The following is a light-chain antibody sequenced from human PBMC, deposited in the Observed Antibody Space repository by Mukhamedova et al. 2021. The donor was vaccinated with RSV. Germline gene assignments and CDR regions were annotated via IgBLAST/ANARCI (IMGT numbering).Light chain of an antibody. CDR2: DAS. CDR1: DIGKY. Sequence: DIGKYLNWYQQKPGKPPKLLIYDASNLEIGVSSRFSGSGSGTDFTFSISSLQPEDISTYYCQQNDHLLEVTFGGGTTVEIK. CDR3: QQNDHLLEVT. V-gene: IGKV1-33*01. J-gene: IGKJ4*01.